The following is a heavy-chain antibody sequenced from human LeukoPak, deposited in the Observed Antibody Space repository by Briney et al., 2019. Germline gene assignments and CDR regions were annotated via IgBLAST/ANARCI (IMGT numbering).Heavy chain of an antibody. CDR3: AKEYAVVSGGESDY. J-gene: IGHJ4*02. CDR1: GFTFSSYG. Sequence: GGSLRLSCAASGFTFSSYGMHWVRQAPGKGLEWVAVISYDGSNKYYADSVKGRFTISRDNSKNTLYLQMNSLRAEDTAVYYCAKEYAVVSGGESDYWGQGTLVTVSS. CDR2: ISYDGSNK. V-gene: IGHV3-30*18. D-gene: IGHD3-22*01.